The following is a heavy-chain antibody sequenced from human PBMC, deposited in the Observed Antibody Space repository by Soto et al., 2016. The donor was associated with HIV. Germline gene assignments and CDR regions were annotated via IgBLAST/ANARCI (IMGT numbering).Heavy chain of an antibody. CDR3: ATPYGTVSFDV. Sequence: EVQLVESGGGMVKPGGSLRLSCTASGITFRSAWMSWVRQAPGKGLEWVGRIKTKTDGGTTDYSAPVKGRFTISRDDSKTTLYLQMNSLKTEDTAVYFCATPYGTVSFDVVGPRDNGLPSLQ. CDR2: IKTKTDGGTT. J-gene: IGHJ3*01. D-gene: IGHD3-10*01. V-gene: IGHV3-15*01. CDR1: GITFRSAW.